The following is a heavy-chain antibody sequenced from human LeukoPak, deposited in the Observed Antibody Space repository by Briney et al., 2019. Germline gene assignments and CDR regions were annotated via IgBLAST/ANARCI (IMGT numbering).Heavy chain of an antibody. J-gene: IGHJ4*02. CDR2: IYYSGST. D-gene: IGHD2-2*01. Sequence: TSETLSLTCTVSGGSISSGDYYWSWIRQPPGKGLEWIGYIYYSGSTYYNPSLKSRVTISVDTSKDQFSLKLSSVTAADTAVYYCARVGRYCSSTSCYYFDYWGQGTLVTVSS. CDR3: ARVGRYCSSTSCYYFDY. CDR1: GGSISSGDYY. V-gene: IGHV4-30-4*08.